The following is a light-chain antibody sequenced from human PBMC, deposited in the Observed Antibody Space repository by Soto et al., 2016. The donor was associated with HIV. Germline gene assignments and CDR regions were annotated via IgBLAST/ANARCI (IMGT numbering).Light chain of an antibody. V-gene: IGLV3-21*03. Sequence: SYELTQPPSVSVAPGKTARFTCGGDNIGSKTVHWYQQKPGQAPVLVVHDDGDRPSGIPERFSGSNSGNTATLTVSRVEAGDEADYHCQVWHSSSDHRVFGGGTKLTVL. CDR1: NIGSKT. J-gene: IGLJ3*02. CDR3: QVWHSSSDHRV. CDR2: DDG.